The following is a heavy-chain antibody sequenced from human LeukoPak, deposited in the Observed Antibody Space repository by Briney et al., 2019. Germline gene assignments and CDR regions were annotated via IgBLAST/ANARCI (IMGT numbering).Heavy chain of an antibody. CDR1: GFTFSSYG. CDR3: ARGCSGGSCYSDAFDI. D-gene: IGHD2-15*01. CDR2: IWYYGSNK. V-gene: IGHV3-33*01. Sequence: GRSLRLSCAASGFTFSSYGMHWVRQAPGKGLERVAVIWYYGSNKYYADSVKGRFTISRDNSKNTLYLQMNSLRAEDTAVYYCARGCSGGSCYSDAFDIWGQGTMVTVSS. J-gene: IGHJ3*02.